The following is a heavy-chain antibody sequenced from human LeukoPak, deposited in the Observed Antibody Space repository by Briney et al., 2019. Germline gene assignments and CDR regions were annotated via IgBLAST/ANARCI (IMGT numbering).Heavy chain of an antibody. D-gene: IGHD5-24*01. CDR3: AKASCCLVGMATILDY. CDR2: ISYDGSNK. V-gene: IGHV3-30*18. Sequence: GGSLRLSCAASGFTFSSYGMHWVRQAPGKGLEWVAVISYDGSNKYYADSVKGRFTISRDNSKNTLYLQMNSLRAEDTAVYYCAKASCCLVGMATILDYWGQGTLVTVSS. CDR1: GFTFSSYG. J-gene: IGHJ4*02.